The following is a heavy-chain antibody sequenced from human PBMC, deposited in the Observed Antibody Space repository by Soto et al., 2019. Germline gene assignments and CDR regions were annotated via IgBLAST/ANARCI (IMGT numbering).Heavy chain of an antibody. CDR3: ARMGDVPYYYYGMDV. CDR2: INGYNGNT. V-gene: IGHV1-18*01. J-gene: IGHJ6*02. Sequence: QVQLVQSGAEVKKPGASVKVSCKASGYTFSTYGISWVRQAPGQGLEWMGWINGYNGNTNYAPKLQGRITMTTDTATTTPYMELRSLRSDDTAVYYCARMGDVPYYYYGMDVWGQGTTVSVSS. CDR1: GYTFSTYG. D-gene: IGHD3-16*01.